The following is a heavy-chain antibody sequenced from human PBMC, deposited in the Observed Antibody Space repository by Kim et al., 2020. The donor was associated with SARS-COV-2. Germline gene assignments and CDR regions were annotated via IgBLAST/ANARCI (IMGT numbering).Heavy chain of an antibody. J-gene: IGHJ4*02. D-gene: IGHD7-27*01. CDR2: Q. V-gene: IGHV3-30*13. Sequence: QNYPDSVKGRFTIARDDSRNGLYLQMSGMRVEETVVYYCATEGAALGTFDYWGQGTLVTVSS. CDR3: ATEGAALGTFDY.